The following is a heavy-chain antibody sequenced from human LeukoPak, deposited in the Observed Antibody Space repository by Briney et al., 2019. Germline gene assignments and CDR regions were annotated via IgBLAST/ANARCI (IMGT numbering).Heavy chain of an antibody. CDR3: ARDTTVASGMQF. Sequence: SETLSLTCTVSGGSISTYSWTWVRQSPGKGLEWIGSVVTTTTNYSPALRSRVAISVHTSKNQLSLRLESVTTADTAVYYCARDTTVASGMQFWGQGALVTVSS. CDR2: VVTTTT. CDR1: GGSISTYS. D-gene: IGHD6-19*01. J-gene: IGHJ4*02. V-gene: IGHV4-4*07.